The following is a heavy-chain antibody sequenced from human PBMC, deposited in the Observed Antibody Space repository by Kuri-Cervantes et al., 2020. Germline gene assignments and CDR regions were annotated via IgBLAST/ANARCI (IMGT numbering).Heavy chain of an antibody. V-gene: IGHV1-2*02. CDR2: INPNSGGT. D-gene: IGHD5-18*01. CDR3: ASLDTAIDYYGMDV. Sequence: ASVKVSCKASGHTFTGYYMHWVRQAPGQGLEWMGWINPNSGGTNYAQKFQGRVTMTRDTSISTAYMELSRLRSDDTAVYYCASLDTAIDYYGMDVWGQGTTVTVSS. J-gene: IGHJ6*02. CDR1: GHTFTGYY.